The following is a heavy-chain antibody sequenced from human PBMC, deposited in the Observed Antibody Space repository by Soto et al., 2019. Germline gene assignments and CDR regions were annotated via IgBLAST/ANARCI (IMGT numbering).Heavy chain of an antibody. Sequence: QVQLVQSGAEVKKPGSSVKVSCKAPGDTFNNFALSWVRQAPGQGLEWMGGLIPIFATPTYAQNVQDRVTISADESTTTAYMVLSSLRSDDTAVYYCSRNIGSDFRNWYFDLWGRGTLVTVSS. CDR1: GDTFNNFA. CDR2: LIPIFATP. CDR3: SRNIGSDFRNWYFDL. D-gene: IGHD4-4*01. J-gene: IGHJ2*01. V-gene: IGHV1-69*12.